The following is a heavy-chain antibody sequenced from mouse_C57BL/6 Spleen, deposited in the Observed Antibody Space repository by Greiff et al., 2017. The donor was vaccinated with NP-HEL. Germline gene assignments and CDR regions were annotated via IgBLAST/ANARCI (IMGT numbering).Heavy chain of an antibody. CDR3: TRALGLRNWYFDV. D-gene: IGHD3-2*02. V-gene: IGHV5-9-1*02. CDR1: GFTFSSYA. Sequence: EVKLEESGEGLVKPGGSLKLSCAASGFTFSSYAMSWVRQTPEKRLEWVAYISSGGDYIYYADTVKGRFTISRDNARNTLYLQMSSLKSEDTAMYYCTRALGLRNWYFDVWGTGTTVTVSS. CDR2: ISSGGDYI. J-gene: IGHJ1*03.